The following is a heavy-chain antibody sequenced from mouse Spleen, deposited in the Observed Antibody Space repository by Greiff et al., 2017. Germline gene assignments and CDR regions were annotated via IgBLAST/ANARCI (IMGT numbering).Heavy chain of an antibody. Sequence: VKLMESGPELVKPGASVKMSCKASGYTFTSYYIHWVKQRPGQGLEWIGWIYPGDGSTKYNEKFKGKTTLTADKSSSTAYMLLSSLTSEDSAIYFCARGANWDDYWGQGTLVTVSA. CDR2: IYPGDGST. CDR3: ARGANWDDY. D-gene: IGHD4-1*01. V-gene: IGHV1S56*01. J-gene: IGHJ3*01. CDR1: GYTFTSYY.